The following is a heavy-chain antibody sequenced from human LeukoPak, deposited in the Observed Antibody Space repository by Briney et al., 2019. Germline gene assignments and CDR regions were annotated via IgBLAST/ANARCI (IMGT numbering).Heavy chain of an antibody. J-gene: IGHJ4*02. D-gene: IGHD2-15*01. CDR2: IIDVGGT. V-gene: IGHV3-23*01. Sequence: GGSLRLSCAASGFTFSSYWMSWVRQAPGEGLEWVSGIIDVGGTYYADSVKGRFTISRDSSKNTLYLQMNSLRAEDTATYYCAKDYCRGGNCPLPFFDSWGQGTLVTVSS. CDR1: GFTFSSYW. CDR3: AKDYCRGGNCPLPFFDS.